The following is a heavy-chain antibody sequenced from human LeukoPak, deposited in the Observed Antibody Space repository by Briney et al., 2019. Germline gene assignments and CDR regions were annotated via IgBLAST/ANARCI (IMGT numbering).Heavy chain of an antibody. J-gene: IGHJ6*02. CDR1: GFTFSSYS. CDR3: ARESWGSSWYYYYGMDV. D-gene: IGHD6-13*01. Sequence: GGSLRLSCAASGFTFSSYSMNWVRQAPGKGLEWVSYLSSSSSTIYYADSVKGRFTISRDNAKNSLYLQMNSLRAEDTAVYYCARESWGSSWYYYYGMDVWGQGTTVTVSS. V-gene: IGHV3-48*01. CDR2: LSSSSSTI.